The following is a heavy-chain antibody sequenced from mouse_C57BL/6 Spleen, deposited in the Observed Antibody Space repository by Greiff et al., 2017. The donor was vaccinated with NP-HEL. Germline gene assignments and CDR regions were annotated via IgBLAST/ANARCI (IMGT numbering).Heavy chain of an antibody. D-gene: IGHD1-1*01. CDR2: IYPGSGST. Sequence: VKLQQPGAELVKPGASVKMSCKASGYTFTSYWITWVKQRPGQGLEWIGDIYPGSGSTNYNEKFKSKATLTVDTSSSTAYMQLSSLTSENSAVEYCARGSDYYGRSWFAYWGQGTLVTVSA. V-gene: IGHV1-55*01. CDR1: GYTFTSYW. CDR3: ARGSDYYGRSWFAY. J-gene: IGHJ3*01.